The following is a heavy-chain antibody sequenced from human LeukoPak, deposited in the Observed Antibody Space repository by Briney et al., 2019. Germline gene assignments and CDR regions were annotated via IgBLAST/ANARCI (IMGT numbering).Heavy chain of an antibody. D-gene: IGHD2-8*02. CDR2: ISGSGGST. V-gene: IGHV3-23*01. J-gene: IGHJ4*02. Sequence: PGGSLRLSCAAAGFTFSSYAMSWVRQAPGKGLEWVSAISGSGGSTYYADSVKGRFTISRDNSKNTLYLQMNSLRAEDTAVYYCAKPPSGYWYYSDYWGQGTLVTVSS. CDR1: GFTFSSYA. CDR3: AKPPSGYWYYSDY.